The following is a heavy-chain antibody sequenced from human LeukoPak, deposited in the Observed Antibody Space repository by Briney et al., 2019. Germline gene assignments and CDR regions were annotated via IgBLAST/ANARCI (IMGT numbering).Heavy chain of an antibody. D-gene: IGHD3-3*01. V-gene: IGHV7-4-1*02. J-gene: IGHJ4*02. Sequence: GASVKVSCKPSGYTFTVYAINWVRQAPGQGLEWMGWISTDTGNPTYVQDFIGRFVFSLDTSVTTAYLQISSLKAEDTAVYYCARRGKSFDFWGQGTLVTVSS. CDR2: ISTDTGNP. CDR1: GYTFTVYA. CDR3: ARRGKSFDF.